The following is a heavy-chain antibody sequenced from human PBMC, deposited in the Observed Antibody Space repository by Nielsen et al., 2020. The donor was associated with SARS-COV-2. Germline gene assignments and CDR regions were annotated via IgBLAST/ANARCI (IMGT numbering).Heavy chain of an antibody. V-gene: IGHV3-48*03. Sequence: GESLKISCAASGFTFSSYEMNWVRQAPGKGLEWVSYISGGVTSISYADSVRGRFTVSRDNSKNTLYLQMNSLRAGDTAVYFCAKDPLDYGGNSDTFDIWGRGTMVTVSS. CDR2: ISGGVTSI. CDR1: GFTFSSYE. CDR3: AKDPLDYGGNSDTFDI. J-gene: IGHJ3*02. D-gene: IGHD4-23*01.